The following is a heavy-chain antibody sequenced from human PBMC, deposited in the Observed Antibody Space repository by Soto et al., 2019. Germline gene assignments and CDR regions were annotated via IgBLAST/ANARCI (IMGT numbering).Heavy chain of an antibody. Sequence: PSETLSLTCAVSGCSISSSNWWSWVRQPPGKGLEWIGEIYHSGSTNYNPSLKSRVTISVDKSKNQFSLRLSSVTAADTAVYYCARTRLLYCGGDCYLGGDNAFDIWGQGTMVTVSS. CDR3: ARTRLLYCGGDCYLGGDNAFDI. D-gene: IGHD2-21*02. J-gene: IGHJ3*02. CDR2: IYHSGST. V-gene: IGHV4-4*02. CDR1: GCSISSSNW.